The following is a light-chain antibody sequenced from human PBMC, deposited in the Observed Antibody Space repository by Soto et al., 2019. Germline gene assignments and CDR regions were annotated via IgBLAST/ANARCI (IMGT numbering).Light chain of an antibody. CDR1: QDISNY. Sequence: DIQMTQSPSSLSASVGDRVTITCQASQDISNYLNWYQQKPGKAPKLLIYDASNLETVVPSRFSGSGSGTDFTLTISSLQPEDIATYYCQQYDNLPLTFGGGTKVEIK. CDR3: QQYDNLPLT. V-gene: IGKV1-33*01. J-gene: IGKJ4*01. CDR2: DAS.